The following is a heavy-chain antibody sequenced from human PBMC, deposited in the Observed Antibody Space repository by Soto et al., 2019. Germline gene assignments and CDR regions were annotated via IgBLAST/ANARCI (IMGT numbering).Heavy chain of an antibody. J-gene: IGHJ4*02. CDR1: GYTFTNYG. CDR3: ASSEWHVLRYFDWLSPPTFDY. CDR2: ISAYNGNT. V-gene: IGHV1-18*01. Sequence: GASVKVSCKASGYTFTNYGITWVRQAPGQGLEWMGWISAYNGNTNYAQKLQGRVTMTTDTSTSTAYMELRSLRSDDTAVYYCASSEWHVLRYFDWLSPPTFDYWGQGTLVTVSS. D-gene: IGHD3-9*01.